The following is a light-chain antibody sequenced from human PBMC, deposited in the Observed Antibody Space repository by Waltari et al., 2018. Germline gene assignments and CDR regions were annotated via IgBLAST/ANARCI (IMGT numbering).Light chain of an antibody. CDR3: SSYTSGGTHV. V-gene: IGLV2-14*01. CDR1: TSDVGGYDY. Sequence: QSAPTQPASVSGSPGQSITISCTGTTSDVGGYDYVSWYQHHPGRAPKLRIYGGGYRPSGVSNRYYGSKSGNTASLTISGLQAEDEADYYCSSYTSGGTHVFGTGTKATVL. J-gene: IGLJ1*01. CDR2: GGG.